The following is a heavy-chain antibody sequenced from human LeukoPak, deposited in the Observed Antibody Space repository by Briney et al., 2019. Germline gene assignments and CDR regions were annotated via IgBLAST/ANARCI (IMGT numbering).Heavy chain of an antibody. CDR2: INPSGGST. V-gene: IGHV1-46*01. Sequence: ASVKVSCNPSGYTFTGYYLHWVRQATGQGLEWMGIINPSGGSTSYAQKFQGRVTMTRDMSTSTVYMELSSLRSEDTAVYYCARGGVATITPADYYYYYMDVWGKGTTVTVSS. CDR1: GYTFTGYY. CDR3: ARGGVATITPADYYYYYMDV. D-gene: IGHD5-12*01. J-gene: IGHJ6*03.